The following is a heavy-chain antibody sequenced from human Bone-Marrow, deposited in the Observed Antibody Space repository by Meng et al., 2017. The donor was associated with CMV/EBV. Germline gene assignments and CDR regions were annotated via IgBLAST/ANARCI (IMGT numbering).Heavy chain of an antibody. CDR1: GFTFSTYS. V-gene: IGHV3-21*01. CDR3: AKDAVPAGRGVLDY. J-gene: IGHJ4*02. CDR2: ISSSSSYI. D-gene: IGHD2-2*01. Sequence: GESLKISCAASGFTFSTYSINWVRQAPGKGLEWVSSISSSSSYIYYADSVKGRFTISRDNAKNSLYLQMNSLRAEDTAVYYCAKDAVPAGRGVLDYWGQGTLVTVYS.